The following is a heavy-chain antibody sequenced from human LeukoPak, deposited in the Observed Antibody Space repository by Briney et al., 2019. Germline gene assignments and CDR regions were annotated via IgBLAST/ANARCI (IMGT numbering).Heavy chain of an antibody. CDR1: GASINNYF. J-gene: IGHJ4*02. Sequence: SETLSLTCPVSGASINNYFWSWVRQPPGKGLEWIGYMYSSGSSTYNPSLKSRVTMSIDPSRNQLSLRVTSVTAADTAVYYCARGGWLKTSYYFDFWGQGSLVTVSS. V-gene: IGHV4-59*01. CDR3: ARGGWLKTSYYFDF. D-gene: IGHD5-24*01. CDR2: MYSSGSS.